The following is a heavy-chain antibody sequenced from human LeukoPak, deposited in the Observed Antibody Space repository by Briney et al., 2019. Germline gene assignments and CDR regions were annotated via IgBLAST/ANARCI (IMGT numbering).Heavy chain of an antibody. CDR2: INYRGSA. CDR3: ARDTVPGDSFDI. J-gene: IGHJ3*02. Sequence: PSETLSLTCTVSGGSISSVDYYWSWIRQYPGKDLEWIGYINYRGSAYYNPSLKSRVTISVDTSKNQFSLKLTSVTAADTAVYYRARDTVPGDSFDIWGQGTMVTVSS. CDR1: GGSISSVDYY. V-gene: IGHV4-31*03.